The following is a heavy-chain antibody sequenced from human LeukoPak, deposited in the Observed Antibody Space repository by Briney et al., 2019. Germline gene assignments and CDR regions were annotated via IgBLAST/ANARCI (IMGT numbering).Heavy chain of an antibody. CDR1: GFTFSTYS. D-gene: IGHD6-13*01. V-gene: IGHV3-21*06. CDR3: ARVAEAAAFDS. CDR2: ISRNSRYI. J-gene: IGHJ4*02. Sequence: TGGSLRLSCAASGFTFSTYSMNWVRQAPGKGLEWVSSISRNSRYIYYADSMRGRFTISRDNAKNSLYLQMNSLKPEDTAVYYCARVAEAAAFDSWGQGTLVTVSS.